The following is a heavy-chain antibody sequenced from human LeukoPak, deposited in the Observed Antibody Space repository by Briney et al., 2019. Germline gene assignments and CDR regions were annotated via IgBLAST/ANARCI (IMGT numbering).Heavy chain of an antibody. J-gene: IGHJ4*02. CDR2: IYHSGST. CDR3: ARDRTAIGGIDY. D-gene: IGHD2-21*01. V-gene: IGHV4-39*07. Sequence: PSETLSLTCTVSGGSISYSSYYWGWIRQPPGKGLEWIGEIYHSGSTNYNPSLKSRVTISVDKSKNQFSLKLSSVTAADTAVYYCARDRTAIGGIDYWGQGTLVTVSS. CDR1: GGSISYSSYY.